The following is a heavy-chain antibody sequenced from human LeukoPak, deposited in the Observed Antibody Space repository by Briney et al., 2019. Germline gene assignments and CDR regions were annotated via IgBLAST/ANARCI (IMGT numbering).Heavy chain of an antibody. CDR3: ARAGYCSSTSRYTTFDY. CDR1: GYSFTSYW. D-gene: IGHD2-2*02. Sequence: KPGESLKISCKGSGYSFTSYWIGWVRQLPGKGLEWMGIIYPGDSDTRYSPSFQGQVTISADKSISTAYLQWSSLKASDTAMYYCARAGYCSSTSRYTTFDYWGQGTLVTVSS. CDR2: IYPGDSDT. V-gene: IGHV5-51*01. J-gene: IGHJ4*02.